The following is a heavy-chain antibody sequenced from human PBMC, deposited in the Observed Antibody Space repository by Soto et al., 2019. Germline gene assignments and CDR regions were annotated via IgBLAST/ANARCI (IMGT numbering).Heavy chain of an antibody. CDR1: GFTASSNY. J-gene: IGHJ4*02. CDR2: IYSGGST. Sequence: PGGPLRLSCAASGFTASSNYMSWVRQATGKGLEWVSVIYSGGSTYYADSVKGRFTISRDNSKNTLYLQMNSLRAEHTALYSCARMRTGSIDYWRLGSLVTVSS. CDR3: ARMRTGSIDY. V-gene: IGHV3-53*01. D-gene: IGHD6-19*01.